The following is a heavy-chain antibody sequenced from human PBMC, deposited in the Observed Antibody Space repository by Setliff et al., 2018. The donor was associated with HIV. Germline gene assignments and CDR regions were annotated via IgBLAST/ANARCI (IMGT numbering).Heavy chain of an antibody. Sequence: SETLSLTCSVSGGSVSSSSYYWGWIRQPAGKGLEWIGTIYYSGSTSYYNPSLKSRVTTFADTSKNQFSLFLSSVTAADTGVYYCAMTGYSATWYLDLWGQGTLVTVSS. CDR2: IYYSGSTS. D-gene: IGHD5-18*01. V-gene: IGHV4-39*01. J-gene: IGHJ4*02. CDR3: AMTGYSATWYLDL. CDR1: GGSVSSSSYY.